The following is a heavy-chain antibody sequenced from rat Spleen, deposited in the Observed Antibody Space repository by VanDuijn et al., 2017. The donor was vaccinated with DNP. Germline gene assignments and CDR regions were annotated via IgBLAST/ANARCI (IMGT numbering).Heavy chain of an antibody. CDR3: KTVRGPYWYFDF. J-gene: IGHJ1*01. Sequence: EVQLVESGGGLVQPGRSLKLSCAASGFIFSDYYMAWVRQAPTKGLEWVASISYDGGGTYYRDSMKGRFTLSRDNAKSGLYLQMDSLRSEDTATYNCKTVRGPYWYFDFWGPGTMVTVSS. CDR2: ISYDGGGT. CDR1: GFIFSDYY. V-gene: IGHV5-20*01.